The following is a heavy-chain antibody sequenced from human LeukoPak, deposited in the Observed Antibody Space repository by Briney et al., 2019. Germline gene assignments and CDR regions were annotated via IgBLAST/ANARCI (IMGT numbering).Heavy chain of an antibody. CDR2: IYYSGST. V-gene: IGHV4-59*01. CDR1: GGSISSYY. J-gene: IGHJ6*02. CDR3: ARAVNPYYGMDV. D-gene: IGHD4-11*01. Sequence: PSETLSLTCTVSGGSISSYYWSWIRQPPGKGLEWIGYIYYSGSTNYNPSLKSRVTISVDTSKNQFSLKLSSVTAVDTAVYYCARAVNPYYGMDVWGQGTTVTVSS.